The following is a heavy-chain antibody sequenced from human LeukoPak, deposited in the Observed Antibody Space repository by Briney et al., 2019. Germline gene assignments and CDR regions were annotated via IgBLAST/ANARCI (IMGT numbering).Heavy chain of an antibody. V-gene: IGHV4-59*01. CDR3: AKRGYYYDSSGYLNY. J-gene: IGHJ4*02. D-gene: IGHD3-22*01. Sequence: SETLSLTCTVSGGSISSYYWSWIRQPPGKGLEWIGYIYYSGSTNYNPSLKSRVTISVDTSKNQFSLKLSSVTAADTAVYYCAKRGYYYDSSGYLNYWGQGTLVTVSS. CDR1: GGSISSYY. CDR2: IYYSGST.